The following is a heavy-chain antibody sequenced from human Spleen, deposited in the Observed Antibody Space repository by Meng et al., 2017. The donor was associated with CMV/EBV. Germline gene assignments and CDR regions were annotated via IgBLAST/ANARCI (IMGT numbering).Heavy chain of an antibody. CDR3: ARPAAGTPRVDY. J-gene: IGHJ4*02. CDR1: GGSFSGYY. V-gene: IGHV4-34*01. CDR2: INHSGST. Sequence: QVQLPQWGAGLLKPSETLSLTCAVYGGSFSGYYWSWIRQPPGKGLEWIGEINHSGSTNYNPSLKSRVTISVDTSKNQFSLKLSSVTAADTAVYYCARPAAGTPRVDYWGQGTLVTVSS. D-gene: IGHD6-13*01.